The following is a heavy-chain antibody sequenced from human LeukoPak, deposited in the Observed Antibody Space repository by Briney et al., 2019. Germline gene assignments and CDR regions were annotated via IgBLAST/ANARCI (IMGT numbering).Heavy chain of an antibody. CDR2: IKQDGSEK. J-gene: IGHJ4*02. V-gene: IGHV3-7*01. CDR3: AREEGIAAAAYFDY. Sequence: PGGSLRLSCAASGFTFSSYWMSWVRQAPGKELEWVANIKQDGSEKYYVDSVKGRFTISRDNAKNSLYLQMNSLRAEDTAVYYCAREEGIAAAAYFDYWGQGTLVTISS. CDR1: GFTFSSYW. D-gene: IGHD6-13*01.